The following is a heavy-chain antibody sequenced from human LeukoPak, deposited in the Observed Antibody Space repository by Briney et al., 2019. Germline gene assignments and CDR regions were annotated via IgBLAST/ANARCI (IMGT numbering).Heavy chain of an antibody. CDR1: GFTFSSYG. CDR3: AKEGGYYFDY. Sequence: PGGSLRLSCAASGFTFSSYGMHWVRQVPGKGLEWVAIIWYDGSKQYYADSVKGRFTISRDNSKNTLYLQMNSLRAEDTAVYYCAKEGGYYFDYWGQGTLVTVSS. V-gene: IGHV3-30*02. D-gene: IGHD3-16*01. J-gene: IGHJ4*02. CDR2: IWYDGSKQ.